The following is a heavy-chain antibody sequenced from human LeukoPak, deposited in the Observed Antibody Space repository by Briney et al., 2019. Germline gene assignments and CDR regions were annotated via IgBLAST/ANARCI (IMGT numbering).Heavy chain of an antibody. Sequence: GASVKVYCKTSGCTFTTYGVSWVRQAPGQGLEWMGWVSGYTGNTNYAERFQGRVTMTTDTSTSTVYMELTSLRSDDTAVYYCARGEVSASLYYFDFWGQGTLVTVS. D-gene: IGHD2-2*01. V-gene: IGHV1-18*01. CDR3: ARGEVSASLYYFDF. CDR1: GCTFTTYG. CDR2: VSGYTGNT. J-gene: IGHJ4*02.